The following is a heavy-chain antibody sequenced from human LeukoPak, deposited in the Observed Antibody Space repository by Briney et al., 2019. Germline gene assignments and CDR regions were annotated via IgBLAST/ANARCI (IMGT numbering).Heavy chain of an antibody. Sequence: HPGGSLRLSCTTSGFTFGDFAMSWVRQAPGKGLEWVGFIRSKADGGTTEYAASVKDRFTISRDDSTSIAYLQMNSLKTEDTAVYYCTYGGAFFDYWGQGTLVTVSS. CDR2: IRSKADGGTT. D-gene: IGHD4-23*01. CDR1: GFTFGDFA. J-gene: IGHJ4*02. V-gene: IGHV3-49*04. CDR3: TYGGAFFDY.